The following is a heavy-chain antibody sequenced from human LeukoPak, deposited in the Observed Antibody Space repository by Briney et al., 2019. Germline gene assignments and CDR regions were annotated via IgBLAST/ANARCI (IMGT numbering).Heavy chain of an antibody. CDR2: ITNWNGGST. J-gene: IGHJ3*02. V-gene: IGHV3-20*04. Sequence: PGSSLRLSCEASGFTFDDYGMSWVRQSTGKGLEWVSAITNWNGGSTGYADSVRGRFTISRDNAKNSLYLQMNSLRAEDTALYYCARCSRSSTDCYSAFDIWGQGTMVTVSS. CDR1: GFTFDDYG. CDR3: ARCSRSSTDCYSAFDI. D-gene: IGHD2-2*02.